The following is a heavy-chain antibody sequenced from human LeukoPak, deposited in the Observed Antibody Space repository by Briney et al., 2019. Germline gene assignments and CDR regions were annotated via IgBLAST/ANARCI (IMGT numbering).Heavy chain of an antibody. CDR1: GGTFSSYA. Sequence: ASVKVSCKASGGTFSSYAISWVRQAPGQGLEWMGGIIPIFGTANYAQKLQGRVTMTTDTSTSTAYMELRSLRSDDTAVYYCARDTLRYYGSGSYYKNWGQGTLVTVSS. CDR2: IIPIFGTA. J-gene: IGHJ4*02. V-gene: IGHV1-69*05. D-gene: IGHD3-10*01. CDR3: ARDTLRYYGSGSYYKN.